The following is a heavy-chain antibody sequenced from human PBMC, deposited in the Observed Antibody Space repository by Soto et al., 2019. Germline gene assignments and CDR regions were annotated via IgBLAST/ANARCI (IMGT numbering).Heavy chain of an antibody. Sequence: SETLSLTCAVSGYSISSGYYWGWIRQPPGKGLEWIGSIYHSGSTYYNPSLKSRVTISVDTSKNQFSLKLSSVTAADTAVYYCARYMVATGSYYFDYWGQGTLVTVSS. V-gene: IGHV4-38-2*01. D-gene: IGHD5-12*01. CDR3: ARYMVATGSYYFDY. CDR1: GYSISSGYY. CDR2: IYHSGST. J-gene: IGHJ4*02.